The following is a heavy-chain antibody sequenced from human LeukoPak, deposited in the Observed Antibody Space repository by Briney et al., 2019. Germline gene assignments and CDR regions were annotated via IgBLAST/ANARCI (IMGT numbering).Heavy chain of an antibody. D-gene: IGHD6-13*01. CDR3: ARVPGPYTTSRFDY. V-gene: IGHV1-2*02. CDR1: GYTFTDYY. CDR2: IDPNSGGT. J-gene: IGHJ4*02. Sequence: ASVKVSCKTSGYTFTDYYLHWVRQAPGQGLEWMGRIDPNSGGTNYAQKFQVRVTVTRDTSISTVYMELSGLRSDDTTVYYCARVPGPYTTSRFDYWGQGTLVTVSS.